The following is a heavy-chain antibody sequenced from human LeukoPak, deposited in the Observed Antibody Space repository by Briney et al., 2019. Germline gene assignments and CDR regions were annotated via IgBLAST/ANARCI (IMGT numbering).Heavy chain of an antibody. J-gene: IGHJ4*02. Sequence: ASVKVSCKASGYTITGNYMHWVRQAPGQGLEWMGWINPNSGGTNYAQKFQGRVTMTRDTSISTAYMELSRLRSDDTAVYYCARDLAGKKYDYWGQGTLVTVSS. V-gene: IGHV1-2*02. CDR2: INPNSGGT. D-gene: IGHD6-19*01. CDR3: ARDLAGKKYDY. CDR1: GYTITGNY.